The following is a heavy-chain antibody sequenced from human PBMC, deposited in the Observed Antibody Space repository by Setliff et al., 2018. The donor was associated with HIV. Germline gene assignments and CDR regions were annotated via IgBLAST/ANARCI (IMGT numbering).Heavy chain of an antibody. CDR1: GFTFRNYD. CDR3: AKSVRAQWLVPYHFDY. CDR2: ITGSDGRT. J-gene: IGHJ4*02. V-gene: IGHV3-23*01. D-gene: IGHD6-19*01. Sequence: GGSLRLSCAASGFTFRNYDMSWIRQTPGKGLEWVSVITGSDGRTYYAESLKGRFTISRDNSKNTLYLQMNSLRAEDTAVYYCAKSVRAQWLVPYHFDYWGQGTLVTVSS.